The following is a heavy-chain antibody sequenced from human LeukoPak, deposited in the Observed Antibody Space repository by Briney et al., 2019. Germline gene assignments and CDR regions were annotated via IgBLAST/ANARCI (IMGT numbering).Heavy chain of an antibody. CDR2: INHSGST. CDR1: GGSFSGYY. Sequence: PSETLSLTCAVYGGSFSGYYWSWIRQPPGKGLEWIGEINHSGSTNYNPSLKSRVTISVDTSKNQFSLKLSSVTAADTAVYYCASSGSGSYYRRHYYYGMDVWGKGTTVTVSP. CDR3: ASSGSGSYYRRHYYYGMDV. V-gene: IGHV4-34*01. J-gene: IGHJ6*04. D-gene: IGHD3-10*01.